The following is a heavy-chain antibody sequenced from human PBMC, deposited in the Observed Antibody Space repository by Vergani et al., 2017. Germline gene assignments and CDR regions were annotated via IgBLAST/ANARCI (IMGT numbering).Heavy chain of an antibody. J-gene: IGHJ4*02. CDR3: SKEISGNSGFYFDY. CDR1: GFTFDDYT. CDR2: ISWEGGST. Sequence: DVQLVESGGVVVQPGGSLRLSCAASGFTFDDYTMPWVRQATGEGLEWVSLISWEGGSTYYADSVKGRFTISRDNSKNSLYLQMNSLRTEDTDLYYWSKEISGNSGFYFDYWGQGSLVTVSS. V-gene: IGHV3-43*01. D-gene: IGHD4-23*01.